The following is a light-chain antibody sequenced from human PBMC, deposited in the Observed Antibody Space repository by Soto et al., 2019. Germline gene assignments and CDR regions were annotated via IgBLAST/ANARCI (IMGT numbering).Light chain of an antibody. CDR2: EGS. CDR1: SSDVGSYKF. CDR3: CSYAGSSSVI. Sequence: QSALTQPASVSGSPGQSITISCTGTSSDVGSYKFVSWYQQHPGKAPKLMIYEGSKRPSGVSNRFSGCKSGSTASLTISGLQAEDEADYYCCSYAGSSSVIFGGGTKLTVL. J-gene: IGLJ2*01. V-gene: IGLV2-23*01.